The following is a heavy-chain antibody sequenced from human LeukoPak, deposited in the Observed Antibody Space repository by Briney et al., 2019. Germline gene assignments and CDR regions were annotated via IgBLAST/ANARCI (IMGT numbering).Heavy chain of an antibody. CDR2: IYYSGST. D-gene: IGHD6-19*01. J-gene: IGHJ4*02. V-gene: IGHV4-30-4*07. CDR1: GGSISSGGYS. Sequence: SETLSLTCAVSGGSISSGGYSWRWIRQPPGKGLEWIGYIYYSGSTYYNPSLKSRVTISVDTSKNQFSLKLSSVTAADMAVYYCARVSRLGLRSLIAVAGFDYWGQGTLVTVSS. CDR3: ARVSRLGLRSLIAVAGFDY.